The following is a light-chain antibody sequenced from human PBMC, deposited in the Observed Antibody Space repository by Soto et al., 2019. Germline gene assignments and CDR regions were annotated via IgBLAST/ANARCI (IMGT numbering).Light chain of an antibody. Sequence: EIVLTQSPGTLSLSPGDRATLSCSASQTVSSNFLAWYQQRPAQAPRLLIHGASTRATGITDRFSGSGSGTEFTLTINGLQSEDFAVYYCQQYNDNWPTFGQGTKVDIK. J-gene: IGKJ1*01. CDR2: GAS. V-gene: IGKV3-20*01. CDR3: QQYNDNWPT. CDR1: QTVSSNF.